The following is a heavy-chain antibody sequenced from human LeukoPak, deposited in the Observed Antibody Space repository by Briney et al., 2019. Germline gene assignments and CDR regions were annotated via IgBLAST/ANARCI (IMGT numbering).Heavy chain of an antibody. CDR2: ISSSSSYI. J-gene: IGHJ4*02. Sequence: GGSLRLSRAASGFTFSSYSMNWVRQAPGKGLEWVSSISSSSSYIYYADSVKGRFTISRDNAKNSLYLQMNSLRAEDTAVYYCARVSILLWFGETGSSDYWGQGTLVTVSS. D-gene: IGHD3-10*01. V-gene: IGHV3-21*01. CDR3: ARVSILLWFGETGSSDY. CDR1: GFTFSSYS.